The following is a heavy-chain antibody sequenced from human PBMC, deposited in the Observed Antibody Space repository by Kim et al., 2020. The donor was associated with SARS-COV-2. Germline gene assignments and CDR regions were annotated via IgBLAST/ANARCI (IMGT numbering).Heavy chain of an antibody. CDR1: GGSFSGYY. V-gene: IGHV4-34*01. CDR3: ARILLWFGTHDAFDI. D-gene: IGHD3-10*01. J-gene: IGHJ3*02. CDR2: INHSGST. Sequence: SETLSLTCAVYGGSFSGYYWSWIRQPPGKGLEWIGEINHSGSTNYNPSLKSRVTISVDTSKNQFSLKLSSVTAADTAVYYCARILLWFGTHDAFDIWGQGTMVTVSS.